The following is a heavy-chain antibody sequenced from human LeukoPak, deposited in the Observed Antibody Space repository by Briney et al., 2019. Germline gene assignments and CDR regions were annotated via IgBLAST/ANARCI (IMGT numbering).Heavy chain of an antibody. J-gene: IGHJ5*01. CDR2: INPNSGGT. D-gene: IGHD6-13*01. Sequence: ASVKVSCKASGYTFTGYYMHWVRQAPGQGLEWMGWINPNSGGTNYAQKFQGRVTMTRDTSISTAYMELSRLRSDDTAVYYCARVGGSSWSTNWFDSWGQGTLVTVSS. CDR1: GYTFTGYY. V-gene: IGHV1-2*02. CDR3: ARVGGSSWSTNWFDS.